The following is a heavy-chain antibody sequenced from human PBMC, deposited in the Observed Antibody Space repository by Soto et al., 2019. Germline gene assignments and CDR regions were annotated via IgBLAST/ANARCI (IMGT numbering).Heavy chain of an antibody. CDR3: AREGGGYCSGGSCYVY. V-gene: IGHV1-69*10. CDR1: GGTFSSYA. CDR2: IIPILGIA. J-gene: IGHJ4*02. Sequence: ASVKVSCKASGGTFSSYAISWVRQAPGQGLEWMRGIIPILGIANYAQKFQGRVTITEDKSTSTAYMELSNLRSEDTAVYYCAREGGGYCSGGSCYVYWGQGTLVTVSS. D-gene: IGHD2-15*01.